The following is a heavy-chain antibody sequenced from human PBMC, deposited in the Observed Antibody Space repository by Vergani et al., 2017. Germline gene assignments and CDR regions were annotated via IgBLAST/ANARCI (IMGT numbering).Heavy chain of an antibody. J-gene: IGHJ3*02. Sequence: EVQLLESGGDLVQPGGSLRLSCAASGFTFIMHAMSWVRQAPGKGLEWVSTLSASDRRTHYADSVKGRFTISRDNSKNTLFLHMNSLRAEDTAVYYCAKVGRSEVAGTCGAFDIWGQGTMVTVSS. CDR2: LSASDRRT. CDR3: AKVGRSEVAGTCGAFDI. CDR1: GFTFIMHA. V-gene: IGHV3-23*01. D-gene: IGHD6-19*01.